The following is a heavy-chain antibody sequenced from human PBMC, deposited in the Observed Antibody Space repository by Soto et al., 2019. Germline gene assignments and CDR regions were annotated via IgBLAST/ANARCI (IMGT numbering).Heavy chain of an antibody. Sequence: SETLSLTCAVSGGSISSSNWWSWLRQPPGKGLEWIGKIYHSGSTNYNPSLKSRVTISVDKSKNQFSLKLSSVTAADTAVYYCARVYMVRGTIIRYFDYWGQGTLVT. V-gene: IGHV4-4*02. CDR2: IYHSGST. D-gene: IGHD3-10*01. J-gene: IGHJ4*02. CDR1: GGSISSSNW. CDR3: ARVYMVRGTIIRYFDY.